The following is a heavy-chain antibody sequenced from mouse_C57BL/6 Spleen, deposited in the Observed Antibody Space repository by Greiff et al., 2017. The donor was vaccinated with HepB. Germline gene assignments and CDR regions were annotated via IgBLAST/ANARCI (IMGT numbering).Heavy chain of an antibody. Sequence: EVQLQQSGPELVKPGASVKIPCKASGYTFTDYNMDWVKQSHGKSLEWIGDINPNNGGTIYNQKFKGKATLTVDKSSSTAYMELRSLTSEDTAVYYCARILYYGSSYVLDYWGQGTTLTVSS. CDR3: ARILYYGSSYVLDY. CDR2: INPNNGGT. D-gene: IGHD1-1*01. J-gene: IGHJ2*01. CDR1: GYTFTDYN. V-gene: IGHV1-18*01.